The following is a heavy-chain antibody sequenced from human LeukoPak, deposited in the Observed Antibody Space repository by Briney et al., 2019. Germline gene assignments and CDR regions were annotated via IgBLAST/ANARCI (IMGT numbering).Heavy chain of an antibody. CDR3: ARRLVATGLDY. CDR2: IFPGDSDT. V-gene: IGHV5-51*01. D-gene: IGHD2-8*02. J-gene: IGHJ4*02. CDR1: GYTFTSYW. Sequence: GESLKISCKGSGYTFTSYWIGWVRQLPGKGLEWMGIIFPGDSDTRYSPSFQGQVTISADKSISTAYLQWSSLKASDTAMYYCARRLVATGLDYWGQGTLVTVSS.